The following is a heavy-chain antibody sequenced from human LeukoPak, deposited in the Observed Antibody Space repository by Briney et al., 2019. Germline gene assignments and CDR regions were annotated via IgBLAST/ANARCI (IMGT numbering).Heavy chain of an antibody. CDR3: AKEPAPYSSGWYFPDDH. Sequence: PGGSLSLSCAASGFTFSNYGMHWVRQDPGKGLEWVAVVAHDGSVAYYADWVKGRLTISRDNSKNTLYLQMNNLRAEDTAVYYCAKEPAPYSSGWYFPDDHWGQGALVTVSS. V-gene: IGHV3-30*18. CDR2: VAHDGSVA. CDR1: GFTFSNYG. D-gene: IGHD6-19*01. J-gene: IGHJ5*02.